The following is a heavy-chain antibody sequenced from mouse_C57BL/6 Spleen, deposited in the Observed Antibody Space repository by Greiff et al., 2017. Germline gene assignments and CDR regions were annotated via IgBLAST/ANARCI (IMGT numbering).Heavy chain of an antibody. CDR1: GYTFTSYW. Sequence: QVQLKQPGAELVKPGASVKLSCKASGYTFTSYWMHWVKQRPGQGLEWIGMIHPNSGSTNYNEKFKSKATLTVDKSSSTAYMQLSSLTSEDSAVYYCAKITTVVGDYAMDYWGQGTSVTVSS. CDR2: IHPNSGST. V-gene: IGHV1-64*01. J-gene: IGHJ4*01. CDR3: AKITTVVGDYAMDY. D-gene: IGHD1-1*01.